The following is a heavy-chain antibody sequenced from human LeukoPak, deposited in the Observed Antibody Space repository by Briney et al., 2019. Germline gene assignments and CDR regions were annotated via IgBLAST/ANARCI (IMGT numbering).Heavy chain of an antibody. Sequence: ASLKVSCKASVGTFRSYAISGARHAPGQGLEWMAMIIPIFGVAKYTQKFQGRVMITTDESTSTAYMERSSLRSEDTAVYYSARGPVAAAGTRFADYWGQGTLVTVSS. V-gene: IGHV1-69*05. CDR1: VGTFRSYA. CDR2: IIPIFGVA. CDR3: ARGPVAAAGTRFADY. D-gene: IGHD6-13*01. J-gene: IGHJ4*02.